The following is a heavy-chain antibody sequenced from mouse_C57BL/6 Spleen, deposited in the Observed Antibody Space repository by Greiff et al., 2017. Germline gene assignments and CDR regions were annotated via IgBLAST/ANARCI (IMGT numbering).Heavy chain of an antibody. J-gene: IGHJ4*01. V-gene: IGHV1-82*01. D-gene: IGHD2-5*01. CDR2: IYPGDGDT. CDR1: GYAFSSSW. CDR3: ARRNSYYSNYDAMDY. Sequence: QVQLKESGPELVKPGASVKISCKASGYAFSSSWMNWVKQRPGKGLEWIGRIYPGDGDTNYNGKFKGKATLTADKSSSTAYMQLSSLTSEDSAVYFCARRNSYYSNYDAMDYWGQGTSVTVSS.